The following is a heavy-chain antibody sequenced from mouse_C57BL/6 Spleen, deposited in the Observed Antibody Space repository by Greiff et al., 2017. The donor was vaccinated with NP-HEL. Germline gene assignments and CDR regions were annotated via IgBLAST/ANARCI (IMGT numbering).Heavy chain of an antibody. D-gene: IGHD1-1*01. CDR3: ARSHYYGSSYEGFDY. Sequence: QVQLQQPGAELVKPGASVKMSCKASGYTFTSYWMHWVKQRPGQGLEWIGNINPSNGGTNYNEKFKIKATLTVDKSSSTAYMQLSSLTSEDSAVYYCARSHYYGSSYEGFDYWGQGTTLTVSS. V-gene: IGHV1-53*01. CDR1: GYTFTSYW. CDR2: INPSNGGT. J-gene: IGHJ2*01.